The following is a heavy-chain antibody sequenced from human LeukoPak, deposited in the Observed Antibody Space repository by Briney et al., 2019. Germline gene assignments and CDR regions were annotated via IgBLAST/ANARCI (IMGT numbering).Heavy chain of an antibody. CDR1: GDSFSSNSAA. J-gene: IGHJ4*02. CDR3: ARATGDFDY. CDR2: TYYRSKWYN. D-gene: IGHD7-27*01. V-gene: IGHV6-1*01. Sequence: SQTLSLTCAISGDSFSSNSAAWNCNRQSPSIGLEWLGRTYYRSKWYNDYAVSVKSRITIKPDTSKNQFSLQLNSVIPEDTAVYYCARATGDFDYCGQGTLVTVSS.